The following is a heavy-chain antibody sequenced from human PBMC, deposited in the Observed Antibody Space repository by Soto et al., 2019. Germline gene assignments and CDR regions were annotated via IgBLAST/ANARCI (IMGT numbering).Heavy chain of an antibody. CDR1: GFTFRSYW. Sequence: QTGGSVRLSCAASGFTFRSYWMQWVRQAPGKGLVWVSWINSDGSSTSYADSVKGRFTISRDNAKNTLYLQMNSLRAEDTAVYYCARDRVESGYPEYFQHWGQGTLVTVSS. V-gene: IGHV3-74*01. J-gene: IGHJ1*01. D-gene: IGHD3-22*01. CDR2: INSDGSST. CDR3: ARDRVESGYPEYFQH.